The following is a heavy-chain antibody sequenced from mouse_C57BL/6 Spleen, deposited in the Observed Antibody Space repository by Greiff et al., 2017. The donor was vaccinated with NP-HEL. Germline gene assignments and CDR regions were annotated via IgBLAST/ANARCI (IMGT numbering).Heavy chain of an antibody. V-gene: IGHV1-59*01. CDR1: GYTFTSYW. CDR3: ARERTGTGYFDV. D-gene: IGHD4-1*01. CDR2: IDPSDSYT. J-gene: IGHJ1*03. Sequence: QVQLQQPGAELVRPGTSVKLSCKASGYTFTSYWMHWVKQRPGQGLEWIGVIDPSDSYTNYNQKFKGKATLTVDTSSSTAYMQLSSLTSEDSAVYYCARERTGTGYFDVWGTGTTVTVSS.